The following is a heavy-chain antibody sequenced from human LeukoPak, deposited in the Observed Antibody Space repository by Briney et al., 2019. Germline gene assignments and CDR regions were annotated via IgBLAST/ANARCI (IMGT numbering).Heavy chain of an antibody. D-gene: IGHD6-13*01. V-gene: IGHV3-11*01. CDR2: ISSSGSTI. J-gene: IGHJ4*02. CDR1: GFTFSDYY. Sequence: GGSLRLSCAASGFTFSDYYMSWIRQAPGKGLEWVSYISSSGSTIYYADSVKGRFTISRDNAKNSLYLQMNSLRAEDTAVYYCAGIIAAAGARYFDYWGQGTLVTVSS. CDR3: AGIIAAAGARYFDY.